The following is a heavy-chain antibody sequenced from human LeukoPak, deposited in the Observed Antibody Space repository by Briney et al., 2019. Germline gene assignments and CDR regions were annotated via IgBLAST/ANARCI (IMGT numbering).Heavy chain of an antibody. J-gene: IGHJ5*02. CDR1: GFTFDDYA. CDR2: ISWNSGSI. CDR3: AMGEGSFFYSPFGS. D-gene: IGHD3-22*01. V-gene: IGHV3-9*01. Sequence: PGRSLRLSCAASGFTFDDYAMHWVRQAPGKGLEWVSGISWNSGSIGYADSVKGRFTISRDNAKNSLYLQMNSLRAEDTALYYCAMGEGSFFYSPFGSWGRGTLVTVSS.